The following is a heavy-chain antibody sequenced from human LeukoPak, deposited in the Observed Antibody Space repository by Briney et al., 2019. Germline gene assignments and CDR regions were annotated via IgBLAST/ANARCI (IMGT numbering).Heavy chain of an antibody. V-gene: IGHV3-33*01. CDR3: ASSTVTTRGVGDFDL. D-gene: IGHD4-17*01. J-gene: IGHJ3*01. CDR1: GFIFSTYG. CDR2: IWYDGSNE. Sequence: GGSLRLSCEASGFIFSTYGMNWVRQAPGKGLEWVAIIWYDGSNEYYADSVKGRFSISRDNSKSTLYLEMNRLRADDTAIYYCASSTVTTRGVGDFDLWGHGTWVTVSS.